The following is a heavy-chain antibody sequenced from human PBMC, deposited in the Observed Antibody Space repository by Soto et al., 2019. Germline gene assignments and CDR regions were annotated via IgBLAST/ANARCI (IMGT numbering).Heavy chain of an antibody. J-gene: IGHJ5*02. CDR3: ERVSGYSNNWFDP. CDR1: GYTFTSYS. V-gene: IGHV1-3*04. D-gene: IGHD6-13*01. CDR2: NNTGNGNT. Sequence: ASVKVSCKASGYTFTSYSMHCVRQNPGQRLTCMGWNNTGNGNTKYSLKCQYRVTITRDTSTSTAPMEQSTLNFKHTAVYYCERVSGYSNNWFDPRGQRTLITVSS.